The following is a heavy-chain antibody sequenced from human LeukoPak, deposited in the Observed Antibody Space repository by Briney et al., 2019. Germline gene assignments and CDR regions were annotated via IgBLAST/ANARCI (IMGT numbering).Heavy chain of an antibody. Sequence: SVKVSCKASGGTFSSYAISWVRQAPGQGLEWMGGIIPIFGTANYAQKFQGRVTITTDESTSTAYMELGSLRSEDTAVYYCARAKVGATTSPFDYWGQGTLVTASS. CDR1: GGTFSSYA. CDR3: ARAKVGATTSPFDY. CDR2: IIPIFGTA. V-gene: IGHV1-69*05. D-gene: IGHD1-26*01. J-gene: IGHJ4*02.